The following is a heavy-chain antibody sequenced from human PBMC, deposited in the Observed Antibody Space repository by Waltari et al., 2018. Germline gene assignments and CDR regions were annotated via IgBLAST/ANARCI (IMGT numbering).Heavy chain of an antibody. J-gene: IGHJ4*02. Sequence: EVQLVESGGGLVKPGGSLRLSCAASGFTFSSYSMNWVRQAPWKGLEWVASISSSSSYIYYADSVKGRFTISRDNAKNSLYLQMNSLRAEDTAVYYCARDHRGSSSFHYWGQGTLVTVSS. V-gene: IGHV3-21*01. CDR2: ISSSSSYI. CDR3: ARDHRGSSSFHY. CDR1: GFTFSSYS. D-gene: IGHD6-6*01.